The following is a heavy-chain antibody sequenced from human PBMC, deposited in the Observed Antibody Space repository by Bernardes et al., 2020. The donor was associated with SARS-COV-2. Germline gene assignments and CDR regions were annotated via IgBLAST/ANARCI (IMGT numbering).Heavy chain of an antibody. J-gene: IGHJ3*02. CDR3: ARDPTVVGPDNPFDI. Sequence: ASVKVSCRASGYTFTAYYIPWVRQAPGQGLECMAWINPDNGVTDYAPKFQDRISLTRDTSSSTIYMELSGLRSDDTAIYYCARDPTVVGPDNPFDIWGQGTIVTVSS. V-gene: IGHV1-2*02. CDR1: GYTFTAYY. CDR2: INPDNGVT.